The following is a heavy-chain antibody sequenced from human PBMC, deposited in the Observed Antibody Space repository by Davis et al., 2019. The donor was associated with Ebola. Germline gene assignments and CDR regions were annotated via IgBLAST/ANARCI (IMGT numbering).Heavy chain of an antibody. D-gene: IGHD2-21*01. V-gene: IGHV3-64*04. Sequence: GESLKISCSASGFTFSSYAMHWVRQAPGKGLEYVSAISSNGGSTYYADSVKGRFTISRDNSKNTLYLQMNSLRAEDTAVYYCARARGIADYWGQGTLVTVSS. J-gene: IGHJ4*02. CDR2: ISSNGGST. CDR1: GFTFSSYA. CDR3: ARARGIADY.